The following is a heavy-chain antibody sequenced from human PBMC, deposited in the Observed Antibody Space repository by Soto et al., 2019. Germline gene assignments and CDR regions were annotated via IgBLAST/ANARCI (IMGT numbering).Heavy chain of an antibody. D-gene: IGHD3-10*02. V-gene: IGHV5-51*01. J-gene: IGHJ4*02. Sequence: PGESLKISCKASGYSFTSYWIGWVRQMPGKGLEWMGIVYPGDSDTRYSPSFQGQVTISADKSISTAYLQWSSLKASDTAMYYCARLSVRGYNYSPNDYWGQGTLVTVSS. CDR1: GYSFTSYW. CDR3: ARLSVRGYNYSPNDY. CDR2: VYPGDSDT.